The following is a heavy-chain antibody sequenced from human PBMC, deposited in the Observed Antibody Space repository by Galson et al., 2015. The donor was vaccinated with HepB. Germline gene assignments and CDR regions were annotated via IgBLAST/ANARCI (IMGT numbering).Heavy chain of an antibody. J-gene: IGHJ5*02. Sequence: SVKVSCKASGYTFSSYSITWVRQAPGQGLEWMGWINPYNRDTNYAQKFQGRVTMTTDTSTSTAYMELRSLRSDDTAVYFCARGALVVVVGATQNNWFDPWGLGTLVTVSS. CDR1: GYTFSSYS. D-gene: IGHD2-15*01. V-gene: IGHV1-18*01. CDR2: INPYNRDT. CDR3: ARGALVVVVGATQNNWFDP.